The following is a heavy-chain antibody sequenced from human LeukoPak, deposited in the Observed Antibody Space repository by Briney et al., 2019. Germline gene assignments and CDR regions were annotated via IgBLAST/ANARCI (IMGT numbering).Heavy chain of an antibody. CDR2: MNPNSGNT. D-gene: IGHD3-3*01. J-gene: IGHJ4*02. V-gene: IGHV1-8*03. CDR3: ARGPIYDFWSGYSPYYFDY. Sequence: GASVKVSCKASGYTFTSYDINWVRQATGQGLEWMGWMNPNSGNTGYAQKFQGRVTITRNTSISTAYMELSSLRSEDTAVYYCARGPIYDFWSGYSPYYFDYWGQGTPVTVSS. CDR1: GYTFTSYD.